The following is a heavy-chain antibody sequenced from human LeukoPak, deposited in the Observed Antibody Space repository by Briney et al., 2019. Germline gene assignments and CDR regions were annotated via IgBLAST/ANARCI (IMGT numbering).Heavy chain of an antibody. J-gene: IGHJ4*02. V-gene: IGHV3-11*06. CDR2: ISGSGSHT. CDR1: GFTFSDYY. CDR3: ARVGSTVAAGTPDY. D-gene: IGHD6-13*01. Sequence: PGGSLRLSCAASGFTFSDYYMSWIRQAPGEGLEWLSYISGSGSHTTYADSVRGRFTIYRDNAKNSLSLQVNSLRADDTAVYYCARVGSTVAAGTPDYWGQGTLVTVSS.